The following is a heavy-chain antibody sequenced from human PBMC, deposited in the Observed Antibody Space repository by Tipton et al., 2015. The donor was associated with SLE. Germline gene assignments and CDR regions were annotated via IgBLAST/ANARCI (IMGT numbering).Heavy chain of an antibody. Sequence: TLSLTCTFSGDSISNHYWSWIRQPPGKGLEWIGYIYYSGSTNYNPSLKSRVTISVDTSNNQFSLELTSVTAADTAVYYCARFSPPDLWGRGTLVTVSS. V-gene: IGHV4-59*11. CDR3: ARFSPPDL. J-gene: IGHJ2*01. CDR1: GDSISNHY. D-gene: IGHD2/OR15-2a*01. CDR2: IYYSGST.